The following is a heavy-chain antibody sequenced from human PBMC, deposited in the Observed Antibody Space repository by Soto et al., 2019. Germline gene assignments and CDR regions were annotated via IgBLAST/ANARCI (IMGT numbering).Heavy chain of an antibody. V-gene: IGHV4-34*01. CDR2: INHSGST. CDR1: GGSFSGYY. Sequence: SETLSLTCAVYGGSFSGYYWSWIRQPPGKGLEWIGEINHSGSTNYNPSLKSRVTISVDTSKNQFSLKLSSVTAADTAVYYCARITYYYDSSGYYALFDYWGQGTLVTVSS. D-gene: IGHD3-22*01. J-gene: IGHJ4*02. CDR3: ARITYYYDSSGYYALFDY.